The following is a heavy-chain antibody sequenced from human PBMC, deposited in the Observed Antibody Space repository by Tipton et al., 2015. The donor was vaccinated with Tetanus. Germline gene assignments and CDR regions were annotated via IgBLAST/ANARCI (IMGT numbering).Heavy chain of an antibody. Sequence: GLVKPSETLSLTCTVSGGSMSTYYWSWIRQPPGKGLEWIGEINHSGSTTYSPSFKSRVTISVDTPKNQFSLKLTSLTVADTAVYYCARLTGHSMDVVDYYYFGMDVWGQGTKVTVSS. D-gene: IGHD2-21*01. CDR2: INHSGST. J-gene: IGHJ6*02. CDR3: ARLTGHSMDVVDYYYFGMDV. CDR1: GGSMSTYY. V-gene: IGHV4-34*01.